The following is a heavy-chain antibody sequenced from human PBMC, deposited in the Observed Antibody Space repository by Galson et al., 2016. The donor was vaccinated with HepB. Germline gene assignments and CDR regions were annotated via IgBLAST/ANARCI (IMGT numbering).Heavy chain of an antibody. CDR2: ISWNSDTI. Sequence: SLRLSCATSGFTFNDYAMHWVRQAPGKGLEWVSSISWNSDTIFYEDSVKGRFTISRDNAKYSLYLQMNSLRVEDTALYYCAKDIGPSLVRGPIDYWGQGTLVTGSS. CDR3: AKDIGPSLVRGPIDY. J-gene: IGHJ4*02. CDR1: GFTFNDYA. V-gene: IGHV3-9*01. D-gene: IGHD3-10*01.